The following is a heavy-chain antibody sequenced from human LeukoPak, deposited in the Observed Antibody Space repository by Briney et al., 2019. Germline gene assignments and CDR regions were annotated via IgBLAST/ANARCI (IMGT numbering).Heavy chain of an antibody. Sequence: GGSVRLSCAASGFTFSNYAVSWVRQAPGRGREWVSAINVTGSSTYYADSVKGRFTISRDNSKNTVYQQMSSLRAEDTAIYYCPPGIIRGSGSYYDYWGQGTLLTVPS. D-gene: IGHD3-10*01. CDR2: INVTGSST. V-gene: IGHV3-23*01. CDR3: PPGIIRGSGSYYDY. J-gene: IGHJ4*02. CDR1: GFTFSNYA.